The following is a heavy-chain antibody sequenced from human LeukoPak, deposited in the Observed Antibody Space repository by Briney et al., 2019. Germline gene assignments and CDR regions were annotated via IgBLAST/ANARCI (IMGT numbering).Heavy chain of an antibody. V-gene: IGHV1-3*01. J-gene: IGHJ4*02. CDR3: ARDAHDILTGYIDY. Sequence: ASVNVSCKASGYTFTSYAMHWVRQAPGQRLEWMGWINAGNGNTKYSQKFQGRVTITRDTSASTAYMELSSLRSEDTAVYYCARDAHDILTGYIDYWGQGTLVTVSS. CDR1: GYTFTSYA. CDR2: INAGNGNT. D-gene: IGHD3-9*01.